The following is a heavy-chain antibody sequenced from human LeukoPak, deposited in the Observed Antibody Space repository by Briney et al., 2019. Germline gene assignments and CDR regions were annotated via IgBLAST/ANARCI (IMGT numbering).Heavy chain of an antibody. CDR1: GFTFSSYA. CDR2: ISGSGANT. V-gene: IGHV3-23*01. CDR3: AKHSSSFYYYYMDV. J-gene: IGHJ6*03. Sequence: SGGSLRLSCAASGFTFSSYAMNWVRQAPGKGLEWVSAISGSGANTYYADSLKGRFTISRDNSKNTLYPQMNSLRAEDTAVYYCAKHSSSFYYYYMDVWGKGTTVTVSS. D-gene: IGHD6-13*01.